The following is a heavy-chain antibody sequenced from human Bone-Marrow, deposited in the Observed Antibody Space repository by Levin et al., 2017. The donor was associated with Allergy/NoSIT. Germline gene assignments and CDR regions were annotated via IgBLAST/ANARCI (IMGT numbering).Heavy chain of an antibody. V-gene: IGHV4-59*12. D-gene: IGHD5-12*01. CDR3: ARARDNFGYLPLDH. J-gene: IGHJ4*02. Sequence: SETLSLTCSVSGGSMSRYYWSWIRQSPERGLEWIGYIYSAGDASYNPSLEGRVTISVDTPRNQFSLRLRSVTAADTARYYCARARDNFGYLPLDHWGQGTLVIVSS. CDR1: GGSMSRYY. CDR2: IYSAGDA.